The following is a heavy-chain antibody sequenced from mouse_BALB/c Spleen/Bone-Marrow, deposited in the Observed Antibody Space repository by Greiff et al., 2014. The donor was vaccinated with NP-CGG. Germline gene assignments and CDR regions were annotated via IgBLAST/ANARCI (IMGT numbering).Heavy chain of an antibody. D-gene: IGHD1-2*01. CDR1: GFNTKDTY. CDR2: IDPANGNT. J-gene: IGHJ1*01. V-gene: IGHV14-3*02. CDR3: ARGGTTATWYFDV. Sequence: LMESGAELVKPGASVKLSCTASGFNTKDTYMHWVKQRPEQGLEWIGRIDPANGNTKYDPKFQGKATITADTSSNTAYLQLSSLTSEDTAVYYCARGGTTATWYFDVWGAGTTVTVSS.